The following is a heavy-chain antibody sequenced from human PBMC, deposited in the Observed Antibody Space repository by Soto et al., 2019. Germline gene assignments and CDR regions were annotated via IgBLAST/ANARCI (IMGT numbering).Heavy chain of an antibody. J-gene: IGHJ6*02. CDR1: GYTFTAYY. Sequence: QVQLVQSGAEVKEPGDSVRVSCEASGYTFTAYYIHWVRQAPGQGLEWMGWINPKFGDTTYAQDFQGRVTITRDQSISRVDMEEGRQTSDDTAIYYCATNVDYYYGPGSGNGHGFWGQGTTVTVFS. CDR2: INPKFGDT. V-gene: IGHV1-2*02. D-gene: IGHD6-25*01. CDR3: ATNVDYYYGPGSGNGHGF.